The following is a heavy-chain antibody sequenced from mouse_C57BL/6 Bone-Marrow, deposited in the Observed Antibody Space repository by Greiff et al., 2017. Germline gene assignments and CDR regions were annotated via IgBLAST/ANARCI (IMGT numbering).Heavy chain of an antibody. CDR2: ISSGSSTI. V-gene: IGHV5-17*01. D-gene: IGHD1-1*01. CDR3: ASVTTVVYFDY. CDR1: GFTFSDYG. J-gene: IGHJ2*01. Sequence: EVKLVESGGGLVKPGGSLKLSCAASGFTFSDYGMHWVRQAPEKGLEWVAYISSGSSTIYYADTVKGRFTISRDNAKNTLFLQMTSLRSVDTAMYYCASVTTVVYFDYWSQGTTLTVSS.